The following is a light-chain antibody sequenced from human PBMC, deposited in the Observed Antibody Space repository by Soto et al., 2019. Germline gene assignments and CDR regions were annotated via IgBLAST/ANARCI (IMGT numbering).Light chain of an antibody. J-gene: IGLJ2*01. CDR2: YGS. Sequence: SYELTQPPSVSVAPGKTARITCGGKNIGSKSVHWYQQKPGQAPVLVIYYGSDRPSGIPERFSGYNSGNTATLTISRVEAGDEADYYCQVWDSSSDHVVFGGGTKLTVL. CDR1: NIGSKS. V-gene: IGLV3-21*04. CDR3: QVWDSSSDHVV.